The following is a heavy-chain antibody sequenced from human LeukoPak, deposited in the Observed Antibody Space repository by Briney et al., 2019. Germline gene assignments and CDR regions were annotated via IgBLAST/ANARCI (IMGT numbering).Heavy chain of an antibody. V-gene: IGHV4-30-4*01. Sequence: SQTLSLTCTVSGGSISSGDYYWRWIRQPPGKGLEWIGYIYYSGSTYYNPSLKSRVTISVDTSKNQFSLKLSSVTAADTAVYYCARYDFDFWSGSRNEYFDYWGQGTLVTVSS. CDR2: IYYSGST. D-gene: IGHD3-3*01. CDR1: GGSISSGDYY. CDR3: ARYDFDFWSGSRNEYFDY. J-gene: IGHJ4*02.